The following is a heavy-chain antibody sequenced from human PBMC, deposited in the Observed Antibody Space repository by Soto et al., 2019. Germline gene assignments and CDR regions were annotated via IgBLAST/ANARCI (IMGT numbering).Heavy chain of an antibody. CDR2: IYPGDSDT. CDR3: SRLPSYSSSPFDF. V-gene: IGHV5-51*01. J-gene: IGHJ4*02. Sequence: GESLKISCKGLGNSFNNWIGWVRQMPGKGLEWMGIIYPGDSDTRYSPSFQGQDTISADKSISTAYLQWSSLKASDTAMFYCSRLPSYSSSPFDFWGQGSLVTVSS. D-gene: IGHD6-13*01. CDR1: GNSFNNW.